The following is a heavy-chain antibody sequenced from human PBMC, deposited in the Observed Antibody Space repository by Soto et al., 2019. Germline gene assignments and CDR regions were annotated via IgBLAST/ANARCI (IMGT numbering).Heavy chain of an antibody. D-gene: IGHD3-10*01. Sequence: EVQLLESGGGLVQPGGSLRLSCAASGFTFSSYAMSWVRQAPGKGLEWVSAISGSGGSTYYADSVTGRFTISIDNSKNALSLQMNSLRAEDTAVYYCAKDILVGAGDGCMDVWGQGTTVTVSS. CDR2: ISGSGGST. J-gene: IGHJ6*02. CDR1: GFTFSSYA. CDR3: AKDILVGAGDGCMDV. V-gene: IGHV3-23*01.